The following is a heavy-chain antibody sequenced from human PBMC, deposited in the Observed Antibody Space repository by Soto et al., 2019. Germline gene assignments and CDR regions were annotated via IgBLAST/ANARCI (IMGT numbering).Heavy chain of an antibody. CDR3: ARISSHAYDFDY. CDR2: VFSNDEK. Sequence: QVTLKESGPVLVKPTETLTLTCTVSGFSLSQSDVGVTWVRQPPGKALEWLAHVFSNDEKSYSTSLKSRLTISKDTSKSQVVLTMTNMGPVDTATYFWARISSHAYDFDYWGQGTLVTVSS. V-gene: IGHV2-26*01. J-gene: IGHJ4*02. D-gene: IGHD2-2*01. CDR1: GFSLSQSDVG.